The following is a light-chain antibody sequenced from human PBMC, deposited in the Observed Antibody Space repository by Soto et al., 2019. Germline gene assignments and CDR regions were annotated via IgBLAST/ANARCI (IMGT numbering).Light chain of an antibody. J-gene: IGKJ4*01. CDR3: QQRSRWQLT. V-gene: IGKV3-11*01. CDR2: DAS. CDR1: QSVSTY. Sequence: EIVLTQSPATLSLSPGERATLSCRASQSVSTYSAWYQQKPGQAPRLLIYDASNRATGIPARFSGSGSGTDFTLTISSLEPEDFAVYYCQQRSRWQLTFGGGTKVDIK.